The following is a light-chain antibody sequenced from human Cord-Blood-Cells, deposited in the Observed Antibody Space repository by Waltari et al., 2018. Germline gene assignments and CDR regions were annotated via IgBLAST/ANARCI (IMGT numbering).Light chain of an antibody. V-gene: IGLV2-14*03. CDR2: DVS. Sequence: QSALTQPASVSGSPRQSITIPCTGTSSDVGGYNYVSWYQQHPGKAPKLMIYDVSNRPSGVSNRFSGSKSSNTASLTISGLQAENEADYYCSSYTSSSTWVFGGGTKLTVL. J-gene: IGLJ3*02. CDR3: SSYTSSSTWV. CDR1: SSDVGGYNY.